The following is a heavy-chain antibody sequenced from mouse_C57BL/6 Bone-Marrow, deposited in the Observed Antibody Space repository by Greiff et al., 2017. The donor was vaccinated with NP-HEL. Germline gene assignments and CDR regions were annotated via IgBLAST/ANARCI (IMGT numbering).Heavy chain of an antibody. CDR3: ARVGYGLSLGAMDY. V-gene: IGHV1-81*01. Sequence: QVQLQQSGAELARPGASVKLSCKASGYTFTSYGISWVKQRTGQGLEWIGEIYPRSGNTYYNEKFKGKATLTADKSSSTAYMELRSLTSEDSAVCFCARVGYGLSLGAMDYWGQGTSVTVSS. J-gene: IGHJ4*01. D-gene: IGHD6-5*01. CDR1: GYTFTSYG. CDR2: IYPRSGNT.